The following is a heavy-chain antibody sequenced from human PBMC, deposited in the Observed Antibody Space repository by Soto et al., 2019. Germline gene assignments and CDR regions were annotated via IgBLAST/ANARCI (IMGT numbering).Heavy chain of an antibody. V-gene: IGHV3-33*01. CDR3: ARDGIVGATYAFDI. CDR1: GFTFSSYG. Sequence: ESGGGVVQPGRSLRLSCAASGFTFSSYGMHWVRQAPGKGLEWVAVIWYDGSNKYYADSVKGRFTISRDNSKNTLYLQMNSLRAEDTAVYYCARDGIVGATYAFDIWGQGTMVTVSS. CDR2: IWYDGSNK. J-gene: IGHJ3*02. D-gene: IGHD1-26*01.